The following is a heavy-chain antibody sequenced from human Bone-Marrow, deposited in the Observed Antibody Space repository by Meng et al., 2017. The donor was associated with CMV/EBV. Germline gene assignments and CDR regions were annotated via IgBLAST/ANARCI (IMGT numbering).Heavy chain of an antibody. CDR3: AKDSGYCTSTRCPYYNGLDV. CDR2: ISWNSGSI. D-gene: IGHD2-2*01. Sequence: SLKISCAASGFTFDDYAMHWVRQAPGKGLEWVSGISWNSGSIGYADSVKGRFTISRDNSKNTVFLQMNSLRVEDTAVYYCAKDSGYCTSTRCPYYNGLDVWGQGTTVTVSS. J-gene: IGHJ6*02. V-gene: IGHV3-9*01. CDR1: GFTFDDYA.